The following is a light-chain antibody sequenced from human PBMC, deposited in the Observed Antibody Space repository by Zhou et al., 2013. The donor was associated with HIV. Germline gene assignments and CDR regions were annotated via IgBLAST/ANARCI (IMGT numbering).Light chain of an antibody. CDR2: DAS. V-gene: IGKV3-11*01. CDR3: QQYNSYVT. J-gene: IGKJ3*01. Sequence: EIVLTQSPGTLSLSPGERATLSCRASQSVSSYLAWYQQKPGQAPRLLIYDASNRATGIPARFSGSGSGTEFTLTISSLQPDDFATYYCQQYNSYVTFGPGTKVDIK. CDR1: QSVSSY.